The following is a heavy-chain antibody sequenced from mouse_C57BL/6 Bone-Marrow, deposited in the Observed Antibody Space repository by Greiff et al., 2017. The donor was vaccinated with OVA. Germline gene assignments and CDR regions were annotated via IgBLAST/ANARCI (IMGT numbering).Heavy chain of an antibody. Sequence: EVMLVESGGGLVQSGRSLRLSCATSGFTFSDFYMEWVRQAPGKGLEWIAASRNKANDYTTEYSASVKGRFIVSRDTSQSILYLQMNALRAEDTAIYYCARDGDYYGSSPWYFDVWGTGTTVTVSS. CDR3: ARDGDYYGSSPWYFDV. J-gene: IGHJ1*03. CDR1: GFTFSDFY. V-gene: IGHV7-1*01. D-gene: IGHD1-1*01. CDR2: SRNKANDYTT.